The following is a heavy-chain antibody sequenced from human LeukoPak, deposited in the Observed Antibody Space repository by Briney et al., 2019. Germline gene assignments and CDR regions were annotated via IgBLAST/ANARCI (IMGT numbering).Heavy chain of an antibody. CDR3: AKDRPNYYDSSGHYYRRNGDY. CDR1: GFSFSSYA. Sequence: GGSLRLSCAASGFSFSSYAMSWVRQAPGKGLEWVSSITSSGGSTYYAGCVKGQFTIARDNSKNTVYLQMNSLRAEDTAVYYCAKDRPNYYDSSGHYYRRNGDYWGQGTLVTVPS. V-gene: IGHV3-23*01. CDR2: ITSSGGST. D-gene: IGHD3-22*01. J-gene: IGHJ4*02.